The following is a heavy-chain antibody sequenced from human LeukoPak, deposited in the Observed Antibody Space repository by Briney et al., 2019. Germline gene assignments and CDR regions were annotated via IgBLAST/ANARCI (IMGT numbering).Heavy chain of an antibody. Sequence: PGGSLRLSCAASGFTFSSYGMNWVRQAPGKGLEWVSSISSSSSSYIYYADSVKGRFTISRDNAKNSLYLQMNSLRAEDTAVYYCARGDYGDYVTHYYYYGMDVWGKGTTVTVSS. CDR3: ARGDYGDYVTHYYYYGMDV. D-gene: IGHD4-17*01. V-gene: IGHV3-21*01. CDR2: ISSSSSSYI. J-gene: IGHJ6*04. CDR1: GFTFSSYG.